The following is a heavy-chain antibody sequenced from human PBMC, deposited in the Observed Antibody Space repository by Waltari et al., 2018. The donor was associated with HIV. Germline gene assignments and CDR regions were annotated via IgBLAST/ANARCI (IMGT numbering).Heavy chain of an antibody. V-gene: IGHV3-21*02. CDR2: SRSGSTYL. J-gene: IGHJ4*02. D-gene: IGHD4-17*01. CDR1: GFTFSSYS. Sequence: EVQLVESGGGLVKPGGSLRLSCAASGFTFSSYSMNWVRQAPGKGLEWVSSSRSGSTYLYYADSLRGRFTTSRDDAQNSLYLQMNSLKAEDTAVYYCARDLTVTTTAFFDYWGQGTLVTVSS. CDR3: ARDLTVTTTAFFDY.